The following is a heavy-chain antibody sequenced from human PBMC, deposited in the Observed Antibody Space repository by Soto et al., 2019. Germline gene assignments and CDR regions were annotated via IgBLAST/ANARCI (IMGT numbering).Heavy chain of an antibody. CDR1: GFTFSSYA. CDR3: ARARYCSGGSCDYYYGMDV. V-gene: IGHV3-30-3*01. D-gene: IGHD2-15*01. CDR2: ISYDGSNK. Sequence: GGSLRLSCAASGFTFSSYAMHWFRQSPGKGLEWVAVISYDGSNKYYADSVKGRFTISRDNSKNTLYLQMNSLRAEDTAVYYCARARYCSGGSCDYYYGMDVWGQGTTVTVSS. J-gene: IGHJ6*02.